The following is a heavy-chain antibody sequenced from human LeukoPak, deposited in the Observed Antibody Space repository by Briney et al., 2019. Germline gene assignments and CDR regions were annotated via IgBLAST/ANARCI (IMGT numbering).Heavy chain of an antibody. CDR1: GGSISSGDYY. D-gene: IGHD3-22*01. Sequence: SETLSLTCTVSGGSISSGDYYWSWIRQPPGKGLEWIGYIYYSGSTYYNPSLKSRVTISVDTSKNQFSLKLSSVTAADTAVYYCARGGITMILGYWGQGTLVTVSS. V-gene: IGHV4-30-4*01. J-gene: IGHJ4*02. CDR2: IYYSGST. CDR3: ARGGITMILGY.